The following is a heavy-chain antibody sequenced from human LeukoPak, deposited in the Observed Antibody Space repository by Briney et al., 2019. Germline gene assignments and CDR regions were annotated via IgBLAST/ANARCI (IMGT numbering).Heavy chain of an antibody. CDR2: INSDESST. CDR1: GFTFSSYS. J-gene: IGHJ4*02. V-gene: IGHV3-74*01. D-gene: IGHD2-8*01. Sequence: GGSLRLSCAASGFTFSSYSMNWVRQAPGKGLEWVSRINSDESSTSYADSVKGRFTISRDNAKNTLYLQMNSLRAEDTAVYYCACTSLGYWGQGTLVTVSS. CDR3: ACTSLGY.